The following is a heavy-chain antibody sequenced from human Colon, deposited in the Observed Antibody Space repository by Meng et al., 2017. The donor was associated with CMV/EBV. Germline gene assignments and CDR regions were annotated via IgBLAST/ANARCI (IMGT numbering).Heavy chain of an antibody. CDR3: ARGRFCSSSSCSYFYYDGMDV. D-gene: IGHD2-2*01. V-gene: IGHV3-7*01. Sequence: GESLKISCEASGFTFSDYWMTWVRQAPGKGLEWVATIKQDGSETFNVDSVKGRFTTSRDNAQTALYLQMNSLRAEDTAMYYCARGRFCSSSSCSYFYYDGMDVWGQGTTVTVSS. CDR2: IKQDGSET. J-gene: IGHJ6*02. CDR1: GFTFSDYW.